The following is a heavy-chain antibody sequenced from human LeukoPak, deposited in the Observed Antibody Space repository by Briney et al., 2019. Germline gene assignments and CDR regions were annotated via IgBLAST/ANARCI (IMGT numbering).Heavy chain of an antibody. CDR3: ARVFGIAARPSWFDP. J-gene: IGHJ5*02. CDR2: IRYDGSNK. D-gene: IGHD6-6*01. Sequence: GGSLRLSCAASGFTFNNFGMHWVRQAPGKGLEWVAFIRYDGSNKYYVDSVKGRFTISRDNSQNTLYLQMNSLRVEDTAVYYCARVFGIAARPSWFDPWGQGTLVTVSS. V-gene: IGHV3-30*02. CDR1: GFTFNNFG.